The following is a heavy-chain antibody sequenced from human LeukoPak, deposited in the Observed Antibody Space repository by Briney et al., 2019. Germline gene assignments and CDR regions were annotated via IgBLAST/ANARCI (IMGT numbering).Heavy chain of an antibody. CDR1: GYTFTSYY. CDR2: INPNAGTT. V-gene: IGHV1-46*01. CDR3: ARDLSGGKLRYFDWLPPDY. Sequence: ASVKVSCKASGYTFTSYYMHWVRQAPGQGLEWMGTINPNAGTTSYAQKFQGRVTVTRDTSTSTVYMELSSLRSEDTAVYYCARDLSGGKLRYFDWLPPDYWGQGTLVTVSS. D-gene: IGHD3-9*01. J-gene: IGHJ4*02.